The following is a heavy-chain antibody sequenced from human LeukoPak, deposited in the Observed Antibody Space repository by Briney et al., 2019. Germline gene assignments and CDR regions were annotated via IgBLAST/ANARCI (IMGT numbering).Heavy chain of an antibody. CDR1: GGSISSGGYY. V-gene: IGHV4-31*03. J-gene: IGHJ4*02. Sequence: SETLSLTCTVSGGSISSGGYYWSWIRQHPGKGLEWIGYIYNSESTYYNPSLKSRVVISVDTSKSQFSLRLSSVTAADTAVYYSARDPPSFGSGTYYTIWGQGTLVTVSS. D-gene: IGHD3-10*01. CDR2: IYNSEST. CDR3: ARDPPSFGSGTYYTI.